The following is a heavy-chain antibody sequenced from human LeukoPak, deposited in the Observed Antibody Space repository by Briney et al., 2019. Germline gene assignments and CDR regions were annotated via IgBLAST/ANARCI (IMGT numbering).Heavy chain of an antibody. CDR1: GFAFSDYY. J-gene: IGHJ4*02. CDR3: ARAQWELLYRPPIDY. V-gene: IGHV3-11*04. Sequence: GESLRLSCEASGFAFSDYYISWIRRTQGKGLEWISYISSSGSDKYYIDSVKGRFTISRDNAKNSLYLQMISLRAEDTAVYYCARAQWELLYRPPIDYWGQGTLVTVSS. D-gene: IGHD1-26*01. CDR2: ISSSGSDK.